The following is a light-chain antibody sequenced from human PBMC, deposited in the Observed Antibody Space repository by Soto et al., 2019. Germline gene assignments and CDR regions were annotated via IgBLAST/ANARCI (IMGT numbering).Light chain of an antibody. CDR2: KAS. Sequence: DIQMTQSPSTFSTSVGARVTLPCGAGQSISNGLAWYQHKPGQAPKLLIYKASILESGVPSRFSGSGSETDFTLSINSLQPDDFATYYCQQFSSHSSTFGQGTKLEIK. CDR1: QSISNG. CDR3: QQFSSHSST. J-gene: IGKJ2*01. V-gene: IGKV1-5*03.